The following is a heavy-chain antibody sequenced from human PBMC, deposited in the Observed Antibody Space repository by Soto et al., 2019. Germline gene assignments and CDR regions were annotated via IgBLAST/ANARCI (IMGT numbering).Heavy chain of an antibody. J-gene: IGHJ4*02. CDR3: AYSSTPFDY. D-gene: IGHD6-13*01. CDR1: GFTFRSYW. Sequence: PGGSLRLSCAASGFTFRSYWMQWVRQAPGKGLVWVSWINSDGSSTSYADSVKGRFTISRDNSKNTLYLQMNSLRAEDTAVYYCAYSSTPFDYWGQGTLVTSPQ. CDR2: INSDGSST. V-gene: IGHV3-74*01.